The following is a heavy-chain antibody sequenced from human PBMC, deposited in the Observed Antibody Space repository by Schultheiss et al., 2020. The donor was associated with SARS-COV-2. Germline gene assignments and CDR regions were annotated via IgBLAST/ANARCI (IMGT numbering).Heavy chain of an antibody. J-gene: IGHJ3*02. CDR2: IYYSGST. D-gene: IGHD1-26*01. CDR1: GGSISSGGYY. CDR3: ARVGRGGAFDI. V-gene: IGHV4-31*03. Sequence: SETLSLTCTVSGGSISSGGYYWSWIRQHPGKGLEWIGYIYYSGSTYYNPSLKSRVTISVDTSKNQFSLKLSSVTAADTAVYYCARVGRGGAFDIWGQGTMVTVSS.